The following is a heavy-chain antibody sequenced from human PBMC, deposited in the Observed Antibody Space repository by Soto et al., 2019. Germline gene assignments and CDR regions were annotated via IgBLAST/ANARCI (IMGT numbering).Heavy chain of an antibody. V-gene: IGHV1-69*13. CDR2: IIPIFGTA. J-gene: IGHJ5*02. CDR3: ARRVRNWFDP. CDR1: GGTFSSYA. Sequence: SVKVFCKASGGTFSSYAISWVRQAPGQGLEWMGGIIPIFGTANYAQKFQGRVTITADESTSTAYMELSSLRSEDTAVYYCARRVRNWFDPWGQGTLITVSS.